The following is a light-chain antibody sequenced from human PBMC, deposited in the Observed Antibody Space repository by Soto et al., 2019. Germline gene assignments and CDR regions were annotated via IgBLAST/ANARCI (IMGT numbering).Light chain of an antibody. CDR1: SSDVGAYNY. CDR3: SSYSTSSTRV. V-gene: IGLV2-14*01. Sequence: QSVLTQPASVSGSPGQSITISCTGTSSDVGAYNYVSWYQQHPGKAPKLMIYDVSNRTSGVSNRFSGSKSGNTASLTISGLQAEDEADYYCSSYSTSSTRVFGTGTKLTVL. J-gene: IGLJ1*01. CDR2: DVS.